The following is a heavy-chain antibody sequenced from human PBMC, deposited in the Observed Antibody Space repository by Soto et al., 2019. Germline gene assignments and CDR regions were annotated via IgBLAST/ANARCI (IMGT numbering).Heavy chain of an antibody. CDR1: GFTFSSYG. V-gene: IGHV3-30*03. D-gene: IGHD3-22*01. CDR2: ISYDGSNK. J-gene: IGHJ5*02. CDR3: ATHYDSSGYYDDNWFDH. Sequence: QVQLVESGGGVVKPGRSLRLSCAASGFTFSSYGMHWVRQAPGNGLEWVAVISYDGSNKYYADSVKGRFTISRENSKNTLYLQMNSLSAEETAVYYCATHYDSSGYYDDNWFDHWGQGNLVNVS.